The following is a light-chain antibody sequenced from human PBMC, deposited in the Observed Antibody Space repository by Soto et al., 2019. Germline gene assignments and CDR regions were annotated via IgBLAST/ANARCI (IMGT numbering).Light chain of an antibody. CDR2: GAF. V-gene: IGKV3-15*01. CDR1: QSVGGD. Sequence: ERVMTQPPATLSVSPGERATLSFRASQSVGGDLAWYQQKPGQARRRLIYGAFSRAPGIPARFSGSGSGTDFTLTISSLEPEDFAVYYCQQRYNWPLTFGGGTKVDI. J-gene: IGKJ4*01. CDR3: QQRYNWPLT.